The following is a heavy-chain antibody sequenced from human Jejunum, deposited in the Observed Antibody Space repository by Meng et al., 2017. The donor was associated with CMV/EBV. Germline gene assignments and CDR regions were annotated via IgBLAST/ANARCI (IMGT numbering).Heavy chain of an antibody. J-gene: IGHJ6*02. Sequence: FTISIYGIQLVRQAPGKGLVWVTVISHDVSNISYADSMKGRFTISRDNSKNTLYLQMNSLRPEDTALCYCAISTVTDGGWGGLDVWGQGTTVTVSS. CDR1: FTISIYG. V-gene: IGHV3-30*01. CDR3: AISTVTDGGWGGLDV. D-gene: IGHD4-11*01. CDR2: ISHDVSNI.